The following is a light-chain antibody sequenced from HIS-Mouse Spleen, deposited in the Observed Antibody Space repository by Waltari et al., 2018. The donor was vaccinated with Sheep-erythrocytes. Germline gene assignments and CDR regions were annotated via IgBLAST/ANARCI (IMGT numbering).Light chain of an antibody. Sequence: QSALTQPRSVSGSPGQSVTISCTGTSSDVGGYNYVSWYQPHPGKAPKPVIYDVRKRPSGVPDRFSGSKSGKTASLTISGLQAEDEADYYCCSYAGSYNHVFATGTKVTVL. V-gene: IGLV2-11*01. CDR2: DVR. J-gene: IGLJ1*01. CDR3: CSYAGSYNHV. CDR1: SSDVGGYNY.